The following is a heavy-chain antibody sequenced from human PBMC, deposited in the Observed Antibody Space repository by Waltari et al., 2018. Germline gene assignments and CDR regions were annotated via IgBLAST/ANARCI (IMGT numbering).Heavy chain of an antibody. Sequence: GGTFSSYAISWVRQAPGQGLEWMGGIIPIFGTANYAQKFQGRVTITADKSTSTAYMELSSLRSEDTAVYYCARAPDFWSGWYYYYMDVWGKGTTVTVSS. J-gene: IGHJ6*03. CDR2: IIPIFGTA. CDR3: ARAPDFWSGWYYYYMDV. D-gene: IGHD3-3*01. CDR1: GGTFSSYA. V-gene: IGHV1-69*06.